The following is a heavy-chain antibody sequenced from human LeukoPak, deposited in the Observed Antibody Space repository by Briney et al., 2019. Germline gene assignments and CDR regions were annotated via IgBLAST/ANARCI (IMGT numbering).Heavy chain of an antibody. V-gene: IGHV3-30-3*01. D-gene: IGHD7-27*01. J-gene: IGHJ5*02. CDR2: ISYDGNSK. CDR3: ARDLSSAPHDENWAANRFDP. CDR1: GLTFSTLA. Sequence: SGGSLRLSCAASGLTFSTLAFHWVRQAPGKGLEWLAIISYDGNSKFYADSVRGRFTISRDNSRNTLYLQMSSLETEDTAVYYCARDLSSAPHDENWAANRFDPWGQGTLVTVSS.